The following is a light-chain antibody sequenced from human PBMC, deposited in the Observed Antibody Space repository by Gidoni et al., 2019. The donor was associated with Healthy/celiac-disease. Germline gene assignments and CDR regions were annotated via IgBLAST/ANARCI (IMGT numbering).Light chain of an antibody. J-gene: IGLJ3*02. CDR3: SSYTSSSTRV. Sequence: QSALTQPASVSGSPGPSITISCTGTSSDVGGYNYVSWYQHHPGTSPNLMIYDVSNRPSGVSNRFSGSKSGNTASLTISGLQAEDEADYYFSSYTSSSTRVFGGGTKLTVL. CDR1: SSDVGGYNY. CDR2: DVS. V-gene: IGLV2-14*03.